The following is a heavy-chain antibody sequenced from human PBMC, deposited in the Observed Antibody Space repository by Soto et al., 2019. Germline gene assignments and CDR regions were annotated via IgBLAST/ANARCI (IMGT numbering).Heavy chain of an antibody. J-gene: IGHJ4*02. Sequence: VQLVESGGGVVQPGRSLRLSCAASGFTFSDYAMHWVRQAPGKGLEWVAVVSHDGRNTHYADSVKGRFTISRDSSKNKVFLEMTGLRAEETAVYYCAKGRRQWLVTSAFNYWGQGALVTVSS. V-gene: IGHV3-30*18. D-gene: IGHD6-19*01. CDR1: GFTFSDYA. CDR2: VSHDGRNT. CDR3: AKGRRQWLVTSAFNY.